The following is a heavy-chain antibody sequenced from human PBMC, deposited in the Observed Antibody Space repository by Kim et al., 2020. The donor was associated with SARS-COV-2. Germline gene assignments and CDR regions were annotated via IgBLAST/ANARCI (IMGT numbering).Heavy chain of an antibody. CDR1: GFTFDDYA. CDR3: AKDPEWFDP. Sequence: GGSLRLSCAASGFTFDDYAMHWVRQAPGKGLEWVSGISWNSGSIGYADSVKGRFTISRDNAKNSLYLQMNSLRAEDTALYYCAKDPEWFDPWGQGTLVTVSS. CDR2: ISWNSGSI. J-gene: IGHJ5*02. V-gene: IGHV3-9*01.